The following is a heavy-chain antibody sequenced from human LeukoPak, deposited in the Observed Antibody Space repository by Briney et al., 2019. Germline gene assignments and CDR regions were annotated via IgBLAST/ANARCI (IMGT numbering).Heavy chain of an antibody. CDR1: GYTLTELS. CDR2: FDPEDGET. Sequence: ASVKVSCKVSGYTLTELSMHWVRPAPGKGLEWMGDFDPEDGETIYAQKFQGRVTMTEDTSTDTAYMELSSLRSEDTAVYYCATDSAVIGPHTTERGPFDYWGQGTLVTVSS. CDR3: ATDSAVIGPHTTERGPFDY. D-gene: IGHD3-16*02. V-gene: IGHV1-24*01. J-gene: IGHJ4*02.